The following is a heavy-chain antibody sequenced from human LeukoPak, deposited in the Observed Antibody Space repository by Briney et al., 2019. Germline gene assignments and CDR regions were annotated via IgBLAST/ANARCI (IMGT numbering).Heavy chain of an antibody. CDR2: IYTSGST. CDR3: ASRITMVRGVIYGDAFDI. D-gene: IGHD3-10*01. Sequence: SETLSLTCTVSGVSISSYYWSWIRQPAGKGLEWIGRIYTSGSTNYNPSLKSRVTMSVDTSKNQFSLKLSSVTAADTAVYYCASRITMVRGVIYGDAFDIWGQGTMVTVSS. CDR1: GVSISSYY. V-gene: IGHV4-4*07. J-gene: IGHJ3*02.